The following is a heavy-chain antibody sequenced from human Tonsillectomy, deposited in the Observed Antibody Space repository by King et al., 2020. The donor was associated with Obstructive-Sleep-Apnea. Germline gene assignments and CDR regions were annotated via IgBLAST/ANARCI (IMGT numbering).Heavy chain of an antibody. CDR2: ISGSGGRT. CDR3: SKAYYDSSGYDRDAFDI. CDR1: GFTFSSYA. V-gene: IGHV3-23*04. D-gene: IGHD3-22*01. Sequence: VQLVESGGGLVQPGGSLRLSCAASGFTFSSYAMSWVRQAPGKGLEWVSAISGSGGRTYYADSVKGRFTISRDNSKNTLYLQMNSLRAEDPAVYYCSKAYYDSSGYDRDAFDIWGQGTMVTVSS. J-gene: IGHJ3*02.